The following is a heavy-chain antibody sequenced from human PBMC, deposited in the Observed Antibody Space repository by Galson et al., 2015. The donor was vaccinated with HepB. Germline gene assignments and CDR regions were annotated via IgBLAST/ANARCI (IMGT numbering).Heavy chain of an antibody. V-gene: IGHV3-9*01. CDR2: ISWNSGSI. CDR3: ANVRLKRGDCPH. Sequence: SLRLSCAASGFTFDDYAMHWVRQAPGKGLEWVSGISWNSGSIGYADSVKGRFTISRDNAKNSLYLQMNSLRAEDTALYYCANVRLKRGDCPHWGQGTLVTVSS. CDR1: GFTFDDYA. D-gene: IGHD2-21*02. J-gene: IGHJ4*02.